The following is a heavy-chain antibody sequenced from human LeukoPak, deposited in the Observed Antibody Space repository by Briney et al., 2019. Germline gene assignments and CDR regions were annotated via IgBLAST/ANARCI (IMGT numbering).Heavy chain of an antibody. CDR2: IYYSGST. D-gene: IGHD3-10*01. J-gene: IGHJ4*02. CDR3: ARQHYGSFDY. V-gene: IGHV4-31*03. Sequence: SETLSLTCTVSGGSISSGGYYWSWIRQHPGKGLEWIGYIYYSGSTYYNPSLKSRVTISVDTSKNQFSLKLSSVTAADTAVYYCARQHYGSFDYWGQGTLVTVSS. CDR1: GGSISSGGYY.